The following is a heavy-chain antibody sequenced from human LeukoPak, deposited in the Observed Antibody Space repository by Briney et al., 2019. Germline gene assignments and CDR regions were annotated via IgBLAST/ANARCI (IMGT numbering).Heavy chain of an antibody. CDR2: IKQDGSEK. D-gene: IGHD5-18*01. CDR3: ARDASVDTAYFDY. V-gene: IGHV3-7*01. J-gene: IGHJ4*02. Sequence: GGSLRLSCAASGFTFSSYWMSWVRQAPGKGLEWVANIKQDGSEKYYVDSVKGRFTISRDNAKNSLYLQMNSLRAEDTAVYYRARDASVDTAYFDYWGQGTLVTVSS. CDR1: GFTFSSYW.